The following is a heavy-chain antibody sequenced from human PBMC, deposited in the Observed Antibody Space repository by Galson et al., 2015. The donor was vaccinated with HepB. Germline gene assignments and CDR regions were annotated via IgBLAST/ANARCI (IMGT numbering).Heavy chain of an antibody. CDR2: ITGSGHRT. CDR3: ARGLWQAGHYFGMDV. Sequence: SLRLSCAASGIPFHNYTMNWVRQAPGKGLEWVSSITGSGHRTYYAKSVKGRFSISRDNSKNTVFLQMSGLRADDTAIYYCARGLWQAGHYFGMDVWGQGTTITVSS. J-gene: IGHJ6*02. V-gene: IGHV3-23*01. CDR1: GIPFHNYT. D-gene: IGHD2/OR15-2a*01.